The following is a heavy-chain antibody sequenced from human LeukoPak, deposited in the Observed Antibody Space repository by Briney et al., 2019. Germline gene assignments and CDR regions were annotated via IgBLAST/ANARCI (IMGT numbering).Heavy chain of an antibody. J-gene: IGHJ6*03. D-gene: IGHD3-10*01. CDR3: ARAPHYGSGSYHYYYYYMDV. V-gene: IGHV1-69*13. Sequence: SVKVSCKVSGYTLTELSMHWVRQAPGKGLEWMGGIIPIFGTANYAQKFQGRVTITADESTSTAYMELSSLRSEDTAVYYCARAPHYGSGSYHYYYYYMDVWGKGTTVTISS. CDR1: GYTLTELS. CDR2: IIPIFGTA.